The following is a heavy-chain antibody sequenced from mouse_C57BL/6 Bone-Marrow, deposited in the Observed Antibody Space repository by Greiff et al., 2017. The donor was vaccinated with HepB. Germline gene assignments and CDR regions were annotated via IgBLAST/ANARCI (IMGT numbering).Heavy chain of an antibody. D-gene: IGHD1-1*01. Sequence: EVKLMESGGGLVKPGGSLKLSCAASGFTFSSYAMSWVRQTPEKRLEWVATISDGGSYTYYPDNVKGRFTISRDNAKNNLYLQMSHLKSEDTAMYYCARAYYGSSYAMDYWGHGTSVTVSS. CDR1: GFTFSSYA. CDR3: ARAYYGSSYAMDY. J-gene: IGHJ4*01. CDR2: ISDGGSYT. V-gene: IGHV5-4*03.